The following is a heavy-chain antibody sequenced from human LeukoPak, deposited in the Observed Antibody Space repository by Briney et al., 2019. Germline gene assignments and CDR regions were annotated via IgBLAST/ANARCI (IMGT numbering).Heavy chain of an antibody. CDR2: ISGSGGST. CDR1: GVTFSSYA. J-gene: IGHJ6*02. CDR3: AKLGGFLEWLPYYYYGMDV. V-gene: IGHV3-23*01. D-gene: IGHD3-3*01. Sequence: GGSLRLSCAASGVTFSSYAMSWVRQAPGKGLEWVSAISGSGGSTYYADSVKGRFTISRDNSKNTLYLQMNSLRAEDTAVYYCAKLGGFLEWLPYYYYGMDVWGQGTTVTVSS.